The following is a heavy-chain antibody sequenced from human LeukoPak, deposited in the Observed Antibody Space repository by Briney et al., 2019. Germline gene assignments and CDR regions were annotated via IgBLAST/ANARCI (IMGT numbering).Heavy chain of an antibody. CDR3: AREPHYDFWSGSSSWFDP. V-gene: IGHV1-69*13. CDR2: IIPIFGTT. Sequence: SVKVSCKASGGTFSSNAISWVRQASGQGLEWMGGIIPIFGTTNYAQKFQGRVTITADESTSTAYMELSSLRSEDTAVYYCAREPHYDFWSGSSSWFDPWGQGTLVTVSS. D-gene: IGHD3-3*01. CDR1: GGTFSSNA. J-gene: IGHJ5*02.